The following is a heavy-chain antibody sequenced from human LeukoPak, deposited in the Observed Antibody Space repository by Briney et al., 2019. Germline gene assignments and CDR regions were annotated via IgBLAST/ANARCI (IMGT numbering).Heavy chain of an antibody. CDR3: ARDYGSGSYPPIWGYFDY. J-gene: IGHJ4*02. CDR2: IIPIFGTA. V-gene: IGHV1-69*05. CDR1: GGTFSSYA. D-gene: IGHD3-10*01. Sequence: SVKVSCKASGGTFSSYAISWVRQAPGQGLEWMGGIIPIFGTANYAQKFQGRVTITTDESTSTAYMELSSLRSEDTPVYYCARDYGSGSYPPIWGYFDYWGQGTLVTVSS.